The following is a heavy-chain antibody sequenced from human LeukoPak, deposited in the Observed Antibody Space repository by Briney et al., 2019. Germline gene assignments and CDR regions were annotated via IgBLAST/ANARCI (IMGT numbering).Heavy chain of an antibody. V-gene: IGHV4-31*11. J-gene: IGHJ4*02. D-gene: IGHD6-19*01. CDR2: IYYSGST. CDR1: GGSFSGYY. CDR3: ASLSVYQYYFDY. Sequence: SETLSLTCAVYGGSFSGYYWSWIRQHPGKGLEWIGYIYYSGSTYYNPSLKSRVTISVDTSKNQFSLKLSSVTAADTAVYYCASLSVYQYYFDYWGQGTLVTVSS.